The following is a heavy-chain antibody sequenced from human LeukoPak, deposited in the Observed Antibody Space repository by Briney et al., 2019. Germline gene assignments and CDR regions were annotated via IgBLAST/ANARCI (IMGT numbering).Heavy chain of an antibody. D-gene: IGHD2-8*02. CDR1: RGFFGGYY. V-gene: IGHV4-34*01. Sequence: PSEALTLTCAVYRGFFGGYYWTWIRQSPGKGLEWSGEINHSGWTNYNPSLESRVTISLDASRTQFSLKMNSLTAADPAVYFCARSLLWPTGASESWGQGTTVTVSS. CDR2: INHSGWT. CDR3: ARSLLWPTGASES. J-gene: IGHJ3*02.